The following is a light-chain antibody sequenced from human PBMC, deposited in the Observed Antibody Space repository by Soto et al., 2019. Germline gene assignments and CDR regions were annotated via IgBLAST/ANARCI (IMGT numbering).Light chain of an antibody. CDR1: QSVDSRF. Sequence: EIVLTQSPGTLSLSPGERATLSCKANQSVDSRFLAWYQQKRGQAPRLLIYGASSRAFGIPDRFSGSGSGTDFTLTIIRLEPEDFAVYYCQLYDNSPPRLTFGPGTKVDIK. J-gene: IGKJ3*01. CDR3: QLYDNSPPRLT. CDR2: GAS. V-gene: IGKV3-20*01.